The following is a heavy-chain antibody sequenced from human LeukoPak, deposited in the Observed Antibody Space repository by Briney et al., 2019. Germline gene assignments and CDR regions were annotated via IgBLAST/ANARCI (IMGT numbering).Heavy chain of an antibody. J-gene: IGHJ5*02. CDR2: IYYSGST. D-gene: IGHD4-17*01. CDR1: GGSISSGDYY. CDR3: AREGTTVTTRNWFDP. V-gene: IGHV4-30-4*01. Sequence: SQTLSLTCTVSGGSISSGDYYWSWIRQPPGKGLEWIGYIYYSGSTYYNPSLKSRVTISVDTSKNQFSLKLSSVTAADTAVYYCAREGTTVTTRNWFDPWGQGTPVTVSS.